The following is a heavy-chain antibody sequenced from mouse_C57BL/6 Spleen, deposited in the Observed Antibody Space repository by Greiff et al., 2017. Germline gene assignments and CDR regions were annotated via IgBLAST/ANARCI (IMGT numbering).Heavy chain of an antibody. J-gene: IGHJ2*01. D-gene: IGHD1-1*02. Sequence: EVQLVESGGGLVKPGGSLKLSCAASGFTFSSYTMSWVRQTPEKRLEWVATIRGGGGNTYYPVSVKGRFTISRAHAMTPLYLQVSSLMSEDTAVYFCAREGGNSYFDYWGQGTTLTVSS. CDR1: GFTFSSYT. V-gene: IGHV5-9*04. CDR3: AREGGNSYFDY. CDR2: IRGGGGNT.